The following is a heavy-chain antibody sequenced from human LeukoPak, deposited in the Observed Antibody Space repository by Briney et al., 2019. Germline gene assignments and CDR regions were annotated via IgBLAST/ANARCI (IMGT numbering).Heavy chain of an antibody. Sequence: PGGSLRLSCAASGFTFSSYSMNWVRQAPGKGLEWVSSISSSSSYIYYADSVKGRFTISRDNAKNSLYLQMNSLRAEDTAVYYCASVPALQGIVGATVGYWGQGTLVTVSS. CDR3: ASVPALQGIVGATVGY. J-gene: IGHJ4*02. D-gene: IGHD1-26*01. CDR2: ISSSSSYI. CDR1: GFTFSSYS. V-gene: IGHV3-21*01.